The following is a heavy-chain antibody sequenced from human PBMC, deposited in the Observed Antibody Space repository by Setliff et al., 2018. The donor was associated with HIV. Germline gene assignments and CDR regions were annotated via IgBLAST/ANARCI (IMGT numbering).Heavy chain of an antibody. CDR3: ARRIWFGTTDY. CDR2: INHSGST. D-gene: IGHD3-10*01. J-gene: IGHJ4*02. CDR1: GGSFSGYY. Sequence: SETLSLTWAVYGGSFSGYYWSWIRQPPGKGLEWIGEINHSGSTNYNPSLKSRVTISVDTAKNKFSLKLSSVTAADTAVYYCARRIWFGTTDYWGQGTLVTVSS. V-gene: IGHV4-34*01.